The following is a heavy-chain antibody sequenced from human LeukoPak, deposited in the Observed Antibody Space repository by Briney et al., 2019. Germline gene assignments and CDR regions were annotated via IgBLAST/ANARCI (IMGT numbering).Heavy chain of an antibody. CDR3: ARPTYYYDSSGYYYFDYMDV. CDR1: GYSISSGYY. V-gene: IGHV4-38-2*01. D-gene: IGHD3-22*01. J-gene: IGHJ6*03. CDR2: IYHSGST. Sequence: PSETLSLTCAVSGYSISSGYYWGWLRQPPEKLPGMIGIIYHSGSTYYNPSLKSRVTISVDTSKNQFSLKLSSVTAADTAVYYCARPTYYYDSSGYYYFDYMDVWGKGTTVTVAS.